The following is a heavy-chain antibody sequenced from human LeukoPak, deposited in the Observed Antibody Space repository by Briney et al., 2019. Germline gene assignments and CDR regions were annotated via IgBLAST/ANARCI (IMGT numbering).Heavy chain of an antibody. J-gene: IGHJ4*02. V-gene: IGHV3-23*01. Sequence: PGGSLRLSCAASGFTFSSYWMRWVRQAPGKGLEWVSAISGSGGSTYYADSVKGRFTISRDNSKNTLYLQMNSLRAEDTAVYYCAKDPRHYYGSGASDYWGQGTLVTVSS. CDR3: AKDPRHYYGSGASDY. D-gene: IGHD3-10*01. CDR2: ISGSGGST. CDR1: GFTFSSYW.